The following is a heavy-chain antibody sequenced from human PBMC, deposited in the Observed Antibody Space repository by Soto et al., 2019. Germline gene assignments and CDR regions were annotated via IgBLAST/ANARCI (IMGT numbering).Heavy chain of an antibody. CDR3: ARAPRGNYGYPSYFDY. Sequence: SETLSLTCPVSGGPISSYYWSWIRQPPGKGLEWIGYIYYSGSTNYNPSLKSRVTISVDTSKNQFSLKLSSVTAADTAVYYCARAPRGNYGYPSYFDYWGQGTLVTVSS. CDR1: GGPISSYY. J-gene: IGHJ4*02. V-gene: IGHV4-59*01. D-gene: IGHD3-10*01. CDR2: IYYSGST.